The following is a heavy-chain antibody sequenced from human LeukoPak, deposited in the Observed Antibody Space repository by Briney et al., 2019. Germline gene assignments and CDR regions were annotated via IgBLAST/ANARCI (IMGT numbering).Heavy chain of an antibody. V-gene: IGHV1-2*04. CDR1: GYTFTGYY. J-gene: IGHJ4*02. D-gene: IGHD4-17*01. Sequence: GASVKVSCKASGYTFTGYYMHWVRQAPGQGLEWMGWINPNSGGTNYAQKFQGWVTMTRDTSISTAYMELRSLRSEDTAVYYCARDSGTPTVTMGYWGQGTLVTVSS. CDR2: INPNSGGT. CDR3: ARDSGTPTVTMGY.